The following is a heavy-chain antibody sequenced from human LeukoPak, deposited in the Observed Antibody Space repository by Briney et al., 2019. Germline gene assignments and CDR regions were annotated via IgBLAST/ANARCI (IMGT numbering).Heavy chain of an antibody. J-gene: IGHJ5*02. D-gene: IGHD1-26*01. Sequence: AASVKVSCKASGYTFTSYYMHWVRQAPGQGLEWMGVINPSDGSTTYAQKFRGRVTMTRDTSTSTVYMELSSLRSEDTAVYYCARGWERHLLRGNWFYPWGQGTLVTVTS. CDR1: GYTFTSYY. CDR2: INPSDGST. V-gene: IGHV1-46*01. CDR3: ARGWERHLLRGNWFYP.